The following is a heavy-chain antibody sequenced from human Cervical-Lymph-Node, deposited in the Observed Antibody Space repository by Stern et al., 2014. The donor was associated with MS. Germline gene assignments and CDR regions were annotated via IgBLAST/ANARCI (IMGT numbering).Heavy chain of an antibody. Sequence: QITLKESGPTLVKPTQTLTLTCTFSGFSLSPFGVGVGWIRQPPGKAREWLALLYWDDDTRYRPSLRSRLTITKDTSKNQVVLTMTNMDPVDTATYYCAHWYYYDDSGFFYYFDYWGQGTLVTVSS. V-gene: IGHV2-5*02. CDR1: GFSLSPFGVG. D-gene: IGHD3-22*01. CDR3: AHWYYYDDSGFFYYFDY. CDR2: LYWDDDT. J-gene: IGHJ4*02.